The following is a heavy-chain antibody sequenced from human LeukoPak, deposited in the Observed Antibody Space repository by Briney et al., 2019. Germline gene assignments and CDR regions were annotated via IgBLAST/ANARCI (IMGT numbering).Heavy chain of an antibody. CDR3: ARGGIITSYSFEI. V-gene: IGHV3-21*01. J-gene: IGHJ3*02. D-gene: IGHD3-16*01. Sequence: GGSLRLSCAASGFSFSTYAIGWVRQAPGKGLEWVSCISTTSSYIFYADSVRGRFTISRDNAKNSAYLQMDSLRAEDTAVYYCARGGIITSYSFEIWGQGTMVTVSS. CDR1: GFSFSTYA. CDR2: ISTTSSYI.